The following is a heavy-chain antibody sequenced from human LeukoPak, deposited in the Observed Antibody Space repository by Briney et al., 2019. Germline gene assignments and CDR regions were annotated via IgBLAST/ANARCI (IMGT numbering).Heavy chain of an antibody. J-gene: IGHJ5*02. CDR1: GYTFTSYD. V-gene: IGHV1-8*01. CDR2: MSPNSGNT. Sequence: ASVKVSCKASGYTFTSYDINWVRQAPGQGLEWMGWMSPNSGNTGYAQKFQGRVTMTRNTSISTAYMELSSLRSEDTAVYYCARVPLPSGYSGFDPWGQGTLVTVSS. D-gene: IGHD6-13*01. CDR3: ARVPLPSGYSGFDP.